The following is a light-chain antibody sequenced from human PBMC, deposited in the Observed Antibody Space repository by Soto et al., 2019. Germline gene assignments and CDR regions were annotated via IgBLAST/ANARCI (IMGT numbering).Light chain of an antibody. CDR1: SSDVGDYNY. Sequence: QSALTQPASVSGSPGQSITISCTGSSSDVGDYNYVSWYQRHPGEAPKLMLFDVGNRPSGVSNRFSGSKSGNTASLTISGLQAEDEADYYCSSYTTSSPWVFGGGTKVTVL. V-gene: IGLV2-14*03. CDR2: DVG. CDR3: SSYTTSSPWV. J-gene: IGLJ3*02.